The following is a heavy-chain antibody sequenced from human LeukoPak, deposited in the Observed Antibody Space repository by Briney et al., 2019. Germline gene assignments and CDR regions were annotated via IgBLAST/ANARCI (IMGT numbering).Heavy chain of an antibody. Sequence: GASVKVSCKASGYTFTGYYMHWVRQAPGQGLEWMGWINPNSGGTNYAQKFQGRVTMTRDTSISTAYMELSRLRSDDTAVYYCARKGAHYDILTGYVGGYWSDPWGQGTLVTVSS. CDR1: GYTFTGYY. D-gene: IGHD3-9*01. V-gene: IGHV1-2*02. CDR3: ARKGAHYDILTGYVGGYWSDP. CDR2: INPNSGGT. J-gene: IGHJ5*02.